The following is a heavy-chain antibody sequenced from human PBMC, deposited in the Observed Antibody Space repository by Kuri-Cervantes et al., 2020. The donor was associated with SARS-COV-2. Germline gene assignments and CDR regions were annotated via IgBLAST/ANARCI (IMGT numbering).Heavy chain of an antibody. V-gene: IGHV3-23*01. Sequence: GESLKISCAASGFTFSSYAMSWVRQAPGKGLEWVSAISGSGGSTYSADSVKGRFTISRDNSKNTLYLQMNSLRAEDTAVYYCAKGFYGDYAGPGAFDIWGQGTMVTVSS. CDR3: AKGFYGDYAGPGAFDI. D-gene: IGHD4-17*01. CDR2: ISGSGGST. CDR1: GFTFSSYA. J-gene: IGHJ3*02.